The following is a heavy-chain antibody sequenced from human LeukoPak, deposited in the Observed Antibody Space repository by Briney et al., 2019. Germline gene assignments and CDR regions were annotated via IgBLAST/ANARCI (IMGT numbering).Heavy chain of an antibody. CDR2: ISSSSSYT. CDR1: GFTFSDYY. V-gene: IGHV3-11*06. D-gene: IGHD5-12*01. Sequence: KPGGSLRLSCAASGFTFSDYYMSWIRQAPGKGLEWVSYISSSSSYTNYADSVKGRFTISRDNAKNSLYLQMNSLRDEDTAVYYCASTATIHSAKVILGAFDIWGQGTMVTVSS. J-gene: IGHJ3*02. CDR3: ASTATIHSAKVILGAFDI.